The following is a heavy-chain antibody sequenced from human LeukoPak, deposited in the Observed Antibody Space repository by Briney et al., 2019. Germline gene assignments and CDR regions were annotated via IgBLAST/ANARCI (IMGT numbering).Heavy chain of an antibody. CDR3: ARDSGYCSGGSCYWGGPGTVFQH. V-gene: IGHV3-48*04. CDR2: ISSSSSTI. Sequence: GGSLRLSCAASGFTFSSYSMNWVRQAPGKGLEWVSYISSSSSTIYYADSVKGRFTISRDNAKNSLYLQMNSLRAEDTAVYYCARDSGYCSGGSCYWGGPGTVFQHWGQGTLVTVSS. J-gene: IGHJ1*01. CDR1: GFTFSSYS. D-gene: IGHD2-15*01.